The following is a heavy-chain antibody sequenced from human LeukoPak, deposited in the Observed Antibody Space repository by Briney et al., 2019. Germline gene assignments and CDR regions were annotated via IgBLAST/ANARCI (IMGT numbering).Heavy chain of an antibody. J-gene: IGHJ4*02. Sequence: GGSLRLSCAASGFTFSSYAMSWVCQAPGKGLEWVSAISGSGGSTYYADSVKDRFTISRDNSKNTLYLQMNSLRAEDTAVYYCAKERGSSWYSIDYWGQGTLVTVSS. CDR2: ISGSGGST. CDR3: AKERGSSWYSIDY. CDR1: GFTFSSYA. V-gene: IGHV3-23*01. D-gene: IGHD6-13*01.